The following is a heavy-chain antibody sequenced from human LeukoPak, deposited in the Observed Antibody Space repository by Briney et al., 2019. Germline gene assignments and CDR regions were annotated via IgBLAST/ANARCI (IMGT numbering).Heavy chain of an antibody. J-gene: IGHJ3*02. D-gene: IGHD3-3*01. V-gene: IGHV1-2*02. CDR3: ARAPEGLTLKEAFDI. CDR1: GYTFTGYY. Sequence: ASVKVSCKASGYTFTGYYMHWVRQAPGQGLEWMGWINPNSGGTNYAQKFQGRVTITTDESTSTAYMELSSLRSEDTAVYYCARAPEGLTLKEAFDIWGQGTMVTVSS. CDR2: INPNSGGT.